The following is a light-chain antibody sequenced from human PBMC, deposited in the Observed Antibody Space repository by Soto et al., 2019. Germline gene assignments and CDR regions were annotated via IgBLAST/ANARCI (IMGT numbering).Light chain of an antibody. CDR3: QQYYSYHFT. Sequence: ALRITPSPSSFSASTGDRVTITFRASQGISSYLAWYQQKPGKAPKLLIYAASTLQSGVPSRFSGSGSGTDFTLTISCLQSEDFATYYCQQYYSYHFTFGQGTRLEIK. CDR2: AAS. CDR1: QGISSY. V-gene: IGKV1-8*01. J-gene: IGKJ5*01.